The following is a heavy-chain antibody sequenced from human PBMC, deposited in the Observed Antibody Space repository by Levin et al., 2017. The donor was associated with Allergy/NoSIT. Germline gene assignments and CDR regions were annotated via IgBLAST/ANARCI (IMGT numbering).Heavy chain of an antibody. CDR2: ISYDGSNK. CDR3: AKDVYSSSWYAEYFQH. CDR1: GFTFSSYG. Sequence: GGSLRLSCAASGFTFSSYGMHWVRQAPGKGLEWVAVISYDGSNKYYADSVKGRFTISRDNSKNTLYLQMNSLRAEDTAVYYCAKDVYSSSWYAEYFQHWGQGTLVTVSS. V-gene: IGHV3-30*18. J-gene: IGHJ1*01. D-gene: IGHD6-13*01.